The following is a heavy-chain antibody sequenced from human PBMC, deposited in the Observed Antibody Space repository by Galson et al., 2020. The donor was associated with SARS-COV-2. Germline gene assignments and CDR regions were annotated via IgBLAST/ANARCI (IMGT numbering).Heavy chain of an antibody. Sequence: GESLKISCAGSGFTFSSYSMNWVRQAPGKGLEWLAYISSRSSPIMYADSVKGRITVSRDNARNSLYLQINSLRAEDTGAYYCARDCAGTCWLHSWGQGTLVTVSS. J-gene: IGHJ5*01. CDR3: ARDCAGTCWLHS. V-gene: IGHV3-48*04. CDR1: GFTFSSYS. D-gene: IGHD2-21*01. CDR2: ISSRSSPI.